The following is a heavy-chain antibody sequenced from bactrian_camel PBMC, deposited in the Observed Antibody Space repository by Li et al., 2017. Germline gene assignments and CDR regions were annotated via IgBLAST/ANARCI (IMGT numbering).Heavy chain of an antibody. CDR2: MRSDGSF. Sequence: QVQLVESGGGSVQAGETLRLPCTASGQSFAGSGMAWYRQAPGNECVLVAIMRSDGSFYYVESVKGRFTMSLDNAKNTVYLQMTSLKPEDTAVYYCTERDGSRLRACRRGQGTQVTVS. CDR1: GQSFAGSG. V-gene: IGHV3S55*01. D-gene: IGHD5*01. CDR3: TERDGSRLRACR. J-gene: IGHJ4*01.